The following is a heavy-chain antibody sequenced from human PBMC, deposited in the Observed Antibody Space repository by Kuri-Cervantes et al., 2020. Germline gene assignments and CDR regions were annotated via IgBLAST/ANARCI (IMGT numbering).Heavy chain of an antibody. Sequence: GSLRLSCTVSGGSISSGGYYWSWIRQPPGNGLEWIGYIYYSGSANYNPSLKSRVTISLDTSKNQFSLRLSSVTAADTAVYYCAKEGRFLEWLAYFDYWGQGTLVTVSS. V-gene: IGHV4-61*08. CDR3: AKEGRFLEWLAYFDY. CDR1: GGSISSGGYY. J-gene: IGHJ4*02. D-gene: IGHD3-3*01. CDR2: IYYSGSA.